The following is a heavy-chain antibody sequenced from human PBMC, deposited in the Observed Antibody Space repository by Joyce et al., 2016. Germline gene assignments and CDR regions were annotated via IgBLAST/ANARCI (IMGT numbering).Heavy chain of an antibody. V-gene: IGHV4-61*01. D-gene: IGHD3-10*01. CDR3: ARGSLYYYGSGSYRYWFFDI. J-gene: IGHJ2*01. Sequence: QVQLQESGPGLVKPSETLSLTCTVSGGSVRSGNFYWGWIRQPPGEGLDWIGYTFNSGSTKYNPSLKSRVIISEDASKNEFSLTVSSATAADTAVYYCARGSLYYYGSGSYRYWFFDIWGRGILVTVSS. CDR1: GGSVRSGNFY. CDR2: TFNSGST.